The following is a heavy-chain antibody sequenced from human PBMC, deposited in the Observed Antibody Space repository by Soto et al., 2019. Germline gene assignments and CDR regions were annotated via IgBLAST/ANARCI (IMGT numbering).Heavy chain of an antibody. J-gene: IGHJ4*02. Sequence: SCKASGYTFTSYGISWVRQAPGQGLEWMGWISAYNGNTNYAQKLQGRVTMTTDTSTSTAYMELRSLRSDDTAVYYCARDPRTADFWSGYYTRYFDYWGQGTLVTVSS. CDR3: ARDPRTADFWSGYYTRYFDY. CDR1: GYTFTSYG. CDR2: ISAYNGNT. V-gene: IGHV1-18*01. D-gene: IGHD3-3*01.